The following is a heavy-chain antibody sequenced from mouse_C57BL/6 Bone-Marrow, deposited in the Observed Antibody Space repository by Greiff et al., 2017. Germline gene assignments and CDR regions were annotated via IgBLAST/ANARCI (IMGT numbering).Heavy chain of an antibody. CDR3: ARKGGGY. CDR2: IYPRSGNT. V-gene: IGHV1-81*01. Sequence: VQLQQSGAELARPGASVKLSCKASGYTFTSYGISWVKQRTGQGLEWIGEIYPRSGNTYYNEKFKGKATLTADKSSSTAYMELRSLTSEDSAVYFWARKGGGYGGQGTTLTVSS. CDR1: GYTFTSYG. J-gene: IGHJ2*01.